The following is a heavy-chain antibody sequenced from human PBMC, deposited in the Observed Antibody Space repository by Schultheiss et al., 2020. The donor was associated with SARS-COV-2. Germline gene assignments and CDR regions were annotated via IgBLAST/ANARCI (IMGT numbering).Heavy chain of an antibody. D-gene: IGHD5-18*01. CDR2: INHSGST. V-gene: IGHV4-34*01. Sequence: GSLRLSCAVYGGSFSGYYWSWIRQPPGKGLEWIGEINHSGSTNYNPSLKSRVTISVDTSKNQFSLKLSSVTAADTAVYYCARGIQLWAYYYYGMDVWGQGTTVTVSS. CDR3: ARGIQLWAYYYYGMDV. J-gene: IGHJ6*02. CDR1: GGSFSGYY.